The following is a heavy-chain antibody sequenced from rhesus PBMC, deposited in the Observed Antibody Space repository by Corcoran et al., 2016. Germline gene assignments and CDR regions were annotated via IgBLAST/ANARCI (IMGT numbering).Heavy chain of an antibody. CDR3: ASGSGSYTYFDY. CDR2: FYGSGIST. D-gene: IGHD3-16*01. V-gene: IGHV4-169*02. Sequence: QVQLQESGPGLVKPSETLSVTCAVSGGSISSSYWSWIRQAPGKGLEWIGYFYGSGISTNYNPSLKSLVTVSVDTSQNQLSLKLISVTAADTAVYYCASGSGSYTYFDYWGQGVLVTVSS. J-gene: IGHJ4*01. CDR1: GGSISSSY.